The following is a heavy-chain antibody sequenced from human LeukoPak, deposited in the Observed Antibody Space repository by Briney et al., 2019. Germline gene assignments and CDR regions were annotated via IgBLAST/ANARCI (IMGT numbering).Heavy chain of an antibody. D-gene: IGHD5-12*01. V-gene: IGHV3-7*01. Sequence: PGGSLRLSCAASGFTFSSYWMSWVRQAPGKGVEWVANIKQDGSEKYYVDSVKGGSTISRDNAKNSLYLQMNRLRAEDTAVYYCARVLATTYYYYYYMDVWGKGTTVTVSS. CDR3: ARVLATTYYYYYYMDV. CDR2: IKQDGSEK. CDR1: GFTFSSYW. J-gene: IGHJ6*03.